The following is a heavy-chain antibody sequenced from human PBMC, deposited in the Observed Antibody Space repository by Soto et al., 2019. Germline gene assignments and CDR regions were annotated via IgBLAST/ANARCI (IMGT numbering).Heavy chain of an antibody. CDR3: ARKAYDAFDI. V-gene: IGHV1-2*04. D-gene: IGHD3-16*01. CDR1: GYSFTDYH. J-gene: IGHJ3*02. Sequence: GASVKVSCKASGYSFTDYHIHWVRQAPGQGLEWLGRINPNSGGTNYAQKFQGWVTMTRDTSISTAYMELSRLRSDDTAVYYCARKAYDAFDIWGQGTMVTVSS. CDR2: INPNSGGT.